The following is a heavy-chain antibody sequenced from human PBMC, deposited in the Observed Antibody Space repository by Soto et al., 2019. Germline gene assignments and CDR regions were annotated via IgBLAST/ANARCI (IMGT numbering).Heavy chain of an antibody. CDR2: IFYSGST. V-gene: IGHV4-39*01. D-gene: IGHD2-2*01. CDR1: GGSISSSPYY. CDR3: ARTAHCTSTSCYSGWFDP. J-gene: IGHJ5*02. Sequence: PSETLSLTCTVSGGSISSSPYYWVWVRHPPGKGLEYIASIFYSGSTYYNPSLKSRVTISVDMSKNQFSLKLSSVTAADTAVYYCARTAHCTSTSCYSGWFDPWGQGTLVTVSS.